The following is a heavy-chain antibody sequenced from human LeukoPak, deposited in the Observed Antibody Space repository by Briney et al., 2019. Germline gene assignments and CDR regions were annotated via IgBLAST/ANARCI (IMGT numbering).Heavy chain of an antibody. J-gene: IGHJ4*02. D-gene: IGHD3-3*01. CDR3: ARQDIYDFWSGARSYYFDS. V-gene: IGHV5-51*01. CDR1: GYSFTNYW. CDR2: TYPGDSDT. Sequence: GESLKISCQGSGYSFTNYWIAWVRQMPGKGLEWMGITYPGDSDTRYSPSFQGQVTISADKSISTAYLQWSSLKASDTAIYYCARQDIYDFWSGARSYYFDSWGQGTLVTVSS.